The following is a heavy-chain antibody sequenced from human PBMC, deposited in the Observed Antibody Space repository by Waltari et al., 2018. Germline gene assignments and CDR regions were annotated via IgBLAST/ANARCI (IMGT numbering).Heavy chain of an antibody. CDR2: ISSSSSYI. J-gene: IGHJ5*02. Sequence: EVQLVESGGGLVKPGGSLRLSCAASGFTFSSYSMNWVRQAPGKGLEWVSSISSSSSYIYYAASFKGRFPISRDNAKNSLYLPLNILRAEATAVDYCARDSYPPRIAAAVRSFDPWGQGTLVTVSS. CDR3: ARDSYPPRIAAAVRSFDP. CDR1: GFTFSSYS. D-gene: IGHD6-13*01. V-gene: IGHV3-21*01.